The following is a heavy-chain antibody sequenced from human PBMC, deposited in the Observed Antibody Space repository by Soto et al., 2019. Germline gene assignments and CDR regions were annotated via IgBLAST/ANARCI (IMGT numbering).Heavy chain of an antibody. Sequence: ASVKVSCKASGYTFTSYGISWVRQAPGQGLEWMGWISAYNGNTNYAQKLQSRVTMTTDTFTSTAYMELRSLRSDDTAVYYCAREGSYDFWSGYAKPYYYYGMDVWGQGTTVTVCS. D-gene: IGHD3-3*01. CDR3: AREGSYDFWSGYAKPYYYYGMDV. CDR1: GYTFTSYG. J-gene: IGHJ6*02. CDR2: ISAYNGNT. V-gene: IGHV1-18*01.